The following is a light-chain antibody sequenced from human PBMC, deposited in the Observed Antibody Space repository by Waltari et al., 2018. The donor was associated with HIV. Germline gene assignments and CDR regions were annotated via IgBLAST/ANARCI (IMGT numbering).Light chain of an antibody. CDR3: QQYSSPPLT. CDR2: AVS. V-gene: IGKV1-NL1*01. CDR1: QDIRNS. Sequence: DIQMTQSPSSLSASVGDSATITCRASQDIRNSLAWYQQSPGKAPNLLLYAVSRLEDGVPSRFSGSGSGTHYTLTISSLQPEDFASYYCQQYSSPPLTFGGGTKVESK. J-gene: IGKJ4*01.